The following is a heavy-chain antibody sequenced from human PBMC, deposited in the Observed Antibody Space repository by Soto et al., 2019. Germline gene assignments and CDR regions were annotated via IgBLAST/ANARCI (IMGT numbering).Heavy chain of an antibody. Sequence: EVQLVESGGGLVQPGRSLRLSCAASGFTFDDYAMHWVRQAPGKGLEWVSGISWNSGSIGYADSVKGRFTISRDNAKNSLYLTMNSLRAEDTALYYCAKWDDYGDRKEAFDIWGQGTMVTVSS. CDR2: ISWNSGSI. D-gene: IGHD4-17*01. J-gene: IGHJ3*02. CDR1: GFTFDDYA. V-gene: IGHV3-9*01. CDR3: AKWDDYGDRKEAFDI.